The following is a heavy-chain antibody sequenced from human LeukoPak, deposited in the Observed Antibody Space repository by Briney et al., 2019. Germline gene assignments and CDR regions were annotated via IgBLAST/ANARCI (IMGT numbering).Heavy chain of an antibody. J-gene: IGHJ4*02. D-gene: IGHD5/OR15-5a*01. Sequence: SETLSLTCTVSGGSISSYYWSWIRQPPGKGLEWIGYIYYSGSTNYNPSLKSRVTISIDTSKNQFSLRLTSVTAADTAVYFCATLVSTRYYFDYWGQGTLVTVSS. CDR1: GGSISSYY. V-gene: IGHV4-59*08. CDR3: ATLVSTRYYFDY. CDR2: IYYSGST.